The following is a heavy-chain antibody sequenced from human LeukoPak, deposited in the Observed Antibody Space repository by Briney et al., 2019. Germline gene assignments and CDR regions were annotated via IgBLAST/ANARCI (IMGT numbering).Heavy chain of an antibody. J-gene: IGHJ4*02. Sequence: GGSLRLSCAASGFTFNTYNIHWVRQAPGKGLEWVSSISSSSSYIYYADSVKGRFTISRDNAKNSLDLQMNILRVEDTAVYYCARETDSTLFDYWGQGTLVTVSS. V-gene: IGHV3-21*01. CDR2: ISSSSSYI. D-gene: IGHD2-2*01. CDR3: ARETDSTLFDY. CDR1: GFTFNTYN.